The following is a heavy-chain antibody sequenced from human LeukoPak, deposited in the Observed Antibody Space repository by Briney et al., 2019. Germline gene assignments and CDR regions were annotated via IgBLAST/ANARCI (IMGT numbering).Heavy chain of an antibody. CDR2: INHSGST. D-gene: IGHD5-24*01. Sequence: SETLSLTCAVYGGSFSGYYWSWIRQPPGEGLEWIGEINHSGSTNYNPSLKSRVTISVDKSKNQFSLKLSSVTAADTAVYYCARVRNQRNDYWGQGTLVTVSS. J-gene: IGHJ4*02. CDR3: ARVRNQRNDY. V-gene: IGHV4-34*01. CDR1: GGSFSGYY.